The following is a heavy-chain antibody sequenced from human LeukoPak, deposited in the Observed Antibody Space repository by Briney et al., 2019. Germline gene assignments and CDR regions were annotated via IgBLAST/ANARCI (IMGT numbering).Heavy chain of an antibody. CDR3: TKDPGIAAAGTGFDY. V-gene: IGHV3-30*02. Sequence: PGGSLRLSCAAPGFPLSSFGMPSVRQTPGKGLEWVALIRYDGSNKYYADPVKGRFTISRDNSKNTLYLQMNSLRAEDTAVYYCTKDPGIAAAGTGFDYWGQGTLVTVSS. D-gene: IGHD6-13*01. CDR1: GFPLSSFG. J-gene: IGHJ4*02. CDR2: IRYDGSNK.